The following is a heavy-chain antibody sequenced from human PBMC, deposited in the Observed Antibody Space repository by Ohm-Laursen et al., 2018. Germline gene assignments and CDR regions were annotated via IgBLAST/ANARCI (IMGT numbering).Heavy chain of an antibody. CDR1: GYTFTGYY. J-gene: IGHJ4*02. Sequence: GSSVKVSCKVSGYTFTGYYMHWVRQAPGQGLEWMGWINPNSGGTNYAQKFQGRVTMTRDTSISTAYMELSRLRSDDTAVYYCAREGYDSSGYPRYWGQGTLVTVSS. V-gene: IGHV1-2*02. D-gene: IGHD3-22*01. CDR2: INPNSGGT. CDR3: AREGYDSSGYPRY.